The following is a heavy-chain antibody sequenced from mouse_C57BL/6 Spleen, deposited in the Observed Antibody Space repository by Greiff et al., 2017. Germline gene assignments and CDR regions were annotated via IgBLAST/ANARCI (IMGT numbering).Heavy chain of an antibody. CDR2: ISSGSSTI. Sequence: EVKLVESGGGLVKPGGSLKLSCAASGFTFSDYGMHWVRQAPEKGLEWVAYISSGSSTIYYADTVKGRFTISRDNAKNTLFLQMTSLRSEDTAVYYCARPSNYDAMDYWGQGTSVTVSS. CDR3: ARPSNYDAMDY. J-gene: IGHJ4*01. CDR1: GFTFSDYG. V-gene: IGHV5-17*01. D-gene: IGHD2-5*01.